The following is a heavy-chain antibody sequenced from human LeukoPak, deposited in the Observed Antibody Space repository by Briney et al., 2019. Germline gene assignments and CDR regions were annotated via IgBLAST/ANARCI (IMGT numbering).Heavy chain of an antibody. CDR1: GFTFSSYC. Sequence: PWGSLRPSFAASGFTFSSYCMHWVPQAPGKGLEWVAVISYDGSNKYYADSVKGRFTISRDNSKNTLYLQMNSLRAEDTAVYYCAKIDYWGQGTLVTVSS. CDR3: AKIDY. V-gene: IGHV3-30*18. CDR2: ISYDGSNK. J-gene: IGHJ4*02.